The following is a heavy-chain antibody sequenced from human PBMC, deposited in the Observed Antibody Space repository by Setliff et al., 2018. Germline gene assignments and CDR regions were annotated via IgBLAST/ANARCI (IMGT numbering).Heavy chain of an antibody. CDR3: IDGRNRAWGVY. J-gene: IGHJ4*02. V-gene: IGHV3-7*01. Sequence: PGGSLRLSCVVSGFAVSSCWMSWVRQAPGKGLEWVANVNPDGSGKYYVDSVKGRFTISRDNAKNSLYLQMDSLRVEDTAVYYCIDGRNRAWGVYWGQGTLVTVSS. D-gene: IGHD7-27*01. CDR2: VNPDGSGK. CDR1: GFAVSSCW.